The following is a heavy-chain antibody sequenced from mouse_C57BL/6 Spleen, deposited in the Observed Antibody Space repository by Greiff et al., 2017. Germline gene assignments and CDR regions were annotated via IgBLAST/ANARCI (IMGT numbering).Heavy chain of an antibody. CDR2: IYPGDGDT. CDR3: AYSNYAMDY. CDR1: GYAFSSSW. Sequence: VQLQQSGPELVKPGASVKISCKASGYAFSSSWMNWVKQRPGKGLEWIGRIYPGDGDTNYNRKFKGKATLTADKSSSTAYMQLSSLTSEDSAVYFCAYSNYAMDYWGQGTSVTVSS. J-gene: IGHJ4*01. D-gene: IGHD2-5*01. V-gene: IGHV1-82*01.